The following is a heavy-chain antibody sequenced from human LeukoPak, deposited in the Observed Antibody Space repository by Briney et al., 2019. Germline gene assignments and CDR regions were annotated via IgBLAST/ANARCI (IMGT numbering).Heavy chain of an antibody. CDR3: ARDLTMVRGKSDAFDI. D-gene: IGHD3-10*01. Sequence: GASVKVSCKASGYTFTRYGISWVRQAPGQGLQWLGWISASNGNTNYAQKFRDRVTMSTDTSTGTAYLDVRSLTSDDTAVYYCARDLTMVRGKSDAFDIWGQGTMVTVSS. V-gene: IGHV1-18*01. CDR2: ISASNGNT. CDR1: GYTFTRYG. J-gene: IGHJ3*02.